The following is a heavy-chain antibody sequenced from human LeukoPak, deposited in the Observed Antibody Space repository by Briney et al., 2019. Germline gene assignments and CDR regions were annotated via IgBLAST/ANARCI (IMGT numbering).Heavy chain of an antibody. CDR2: ISPSGGT. V-gene: IGHV1-2*02. CDR1: GYTFTGHY. D-gene: IGHD4-23*01. J-gene: IGHJ4*02. Sequence: ASVKVSCKASGYTFTGHYLHWMRQAPGQGLEWMGWISPSGGTQYAQKFQGRVTMTRDTSASTAYMELSGLRSDDAAVHYCARDGYGGNSFDRWGQGTLVTVSS. CDR3: ARDGYGGNSFDR.